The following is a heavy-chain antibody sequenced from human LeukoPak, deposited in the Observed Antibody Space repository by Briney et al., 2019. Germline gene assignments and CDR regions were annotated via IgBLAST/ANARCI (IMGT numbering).Heavy chain of an antibody. Sequence: GGSLRLSCAASGFTFSSYSMNWVRQAPGKGLEWVSYITSSNNSIYYADSVKGRFTISRNNAKNSLFLQMNSLRDEDTAVYYCARSRTAMVPFDCWGQGTLVTVSS. J-gene: IGHJ4*02. V-gene: IGHV3-48*02. CDR1: GFTFSSYS. CDR2: ITSSNNSI. D-gene: IGHD5-18*01. CDR3: ARSRTAMVPFDC.